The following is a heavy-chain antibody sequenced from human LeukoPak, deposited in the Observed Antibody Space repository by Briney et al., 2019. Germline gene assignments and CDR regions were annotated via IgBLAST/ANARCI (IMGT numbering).Heavy chain of an antibody. V-gene: IGHV3-74*01. D-gene: IGHD3-16*01. CDR2: INSDGSST. CDR1: GLTFSSYW. J-gene: IGHJ4*02. Sequence: GGSLRLSCAVSGLTFSSYWMHWVRQAPGKGLVWVSRINSDGSSTSYADSVKGRFTISRDNAKNTLYLQMNSLRAEDTAVYYCAGERSDMIGDWGQGTLVTVSS. CDR3: AGERSDMIGD.